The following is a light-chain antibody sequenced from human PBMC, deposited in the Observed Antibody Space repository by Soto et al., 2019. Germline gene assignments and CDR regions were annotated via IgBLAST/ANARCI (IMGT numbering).Light chain of an antibody. V-gene: IGKV3-20*01. CDR3: QQYDTWPRT. J-gene: IGKJ1*01. Sequence: EIVLTQSPGTLSLSKGERATLSCRASQSITNNYLAWYQQKPGRAHRLLIYGASSRATGIPDRFSGSGSGTDFTLTISRLEPEDFAVYYCQQYDTWPRTFGQGTKVDNK. CDR1: QSITNNY. CDR2: GAS.